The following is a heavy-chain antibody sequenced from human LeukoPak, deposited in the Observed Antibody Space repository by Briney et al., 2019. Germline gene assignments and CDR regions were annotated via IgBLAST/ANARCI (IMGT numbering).Heavy chain of an antibody. CDR3: ARALSGITGYTYGRGIDY. CDR2: ISGSGGST. V-gene: IGHV3-23*01. D-gene: IGHD5-18*01. J-gene: IGHJ4*02. Sequence: GGSLRLSCAASGFTFSSYAMSWVRQAPGKGLEWVSAISGSGGSTYYADSVKGRFTISRDNAKTSLYLQMNSLRAEDTAVYFCARALSGITGYTYGRGIDYWGQGTLVTVSS. CDR1: GFTFSSYA.